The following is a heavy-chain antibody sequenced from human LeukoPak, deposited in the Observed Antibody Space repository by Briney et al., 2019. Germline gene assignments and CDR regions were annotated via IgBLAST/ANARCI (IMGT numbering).Heavy chain of an antibody. D-gene: IGHD4/OR15-4a*01. CDR1: IYSISSTHW. V-gene: IGHV4-28*01. Sequence: SETLSLTCAVSIYSISSTHWWGWIRQPPEKGLEWIGYIYNSGSTIYNPSLQSRVTMSLDTSRNQFSLNLSSVTAADTAVYYCARTATMVNTDCFDHWGRGTLVTVSS. J-gene: IGHJ4*02. CDR2: IYNSGST. CDR3: ARTATMVNTDCFDH.